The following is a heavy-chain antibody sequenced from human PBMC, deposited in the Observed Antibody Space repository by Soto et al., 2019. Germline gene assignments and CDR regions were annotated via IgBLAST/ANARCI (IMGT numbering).Heavy chain of an antibody. D-gene: IGHD6-19*01. CDR1: RVAFSKFI. Sequence: QLEQSGGEVKKPGSSVKVSCKASRVAFSKFIVTWVRQAPGLGLEWVGGIIPIFGTANYAQKFQGRVTITADESTSTSYMEVNNLRYEDTAVYYCAKVRYSSPMGYYYGMDVWGQGTTVTVSS. V-gene: IGHV1-69*01. CDR2: IIPIFGTA. J-gene: IGHJ6*02. CDR3: AKVRYSSPMGYYYGMDV.